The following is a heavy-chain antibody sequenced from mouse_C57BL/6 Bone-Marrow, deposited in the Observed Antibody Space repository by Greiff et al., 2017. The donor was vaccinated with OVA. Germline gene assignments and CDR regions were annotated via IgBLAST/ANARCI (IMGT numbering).Heavy chain of an antibody. V-gene: IGHV1-69*01. CDR3: ARRGGSSCAWCAY. Sequence: QVQLQQPGAELVMPGASVKLSCKASGYTFTSYWMHWVKQRPGQGLEWIGEIDPSDSYTNYNQKFKGKSPLTVDKSSSTASMQLSSLTSEASAGYYSARRGGSSCAWCAYWGQGTLVTVSA. J-gene: IGHJ3*01. CDR2: IDPSDSYT. CDR1: GYTFTSYW.